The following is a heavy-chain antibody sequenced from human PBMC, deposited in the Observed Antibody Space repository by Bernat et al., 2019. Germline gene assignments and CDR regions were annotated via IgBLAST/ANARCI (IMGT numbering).Heavy chain of an antibody. CDR2: INAGNGNT. D-gene: IGHD6-13*01. Sequence: QVQLVQSGAEVKKPGASVKVSCKASGYTFTSYAMHWVRQAPGQRLEWMGWINAGNGNTKYSQKFQGRVTITRDTSASTAYMELSSLRSEDTAVYYCARSIAAADFDYYYYCGMGVWGQGTTVTVSS. CDR3: ARSIAAADFDYYYYCGMGV. J-gene: IGHJ6*02. V-gene: IGHV1-3*01. CDR1: GYTFTSYA.